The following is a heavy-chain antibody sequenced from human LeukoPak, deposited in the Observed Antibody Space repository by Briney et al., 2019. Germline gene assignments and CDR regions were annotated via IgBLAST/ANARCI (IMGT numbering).Heavy chain of an antibody. J-gene: IGHJ4*02. CDR2: ILQDGSEK. V-gene: IGHV3-7*01. D-gene: IGHD4-23*01. CDR3: ARGRGADYGGNSGYFDY. CDR1: GFTFSSYW. Sequence: GGSLRLSCAASGFTFSSYWMSWVRQVPGKGLEWVANILQDGSEKHYVDSVKGRFTISRDNPKNTLYVQMNSLRAEDTAVYYCARGRGADYGGNSGYFDYWGQGTLVTVSS.